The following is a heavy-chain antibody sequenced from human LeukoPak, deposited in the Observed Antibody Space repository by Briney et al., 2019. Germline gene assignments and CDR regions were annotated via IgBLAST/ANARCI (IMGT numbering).Heavy chain of an antibody. CDR2: ISSSGSTI. J-gene: IGHJ6*04. V-gene: IGHV3-48*03. D-gene: IGHD1-1*01. CDR1: GFTFSSYE. CDR3: ARWYNWNDGNYYGMDV. Sequence: GGSLRLSCAASGFTFSSYEMNWVRQAPGKGLEWVSYISSSGSTIYYADSVKGRFTISRDNAKNSLYLQMNSLRAEDTAVYCCARWYNWNDGNYYGMDVWGKGTTVTVSS.